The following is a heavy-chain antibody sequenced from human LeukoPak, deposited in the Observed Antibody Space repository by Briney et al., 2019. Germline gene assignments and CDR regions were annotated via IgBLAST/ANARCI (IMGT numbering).Heavy chain of an antibody. CDR1: GYSFTSYW. Sequence: GESLKISCKGSGYSFTSYWIGWVRQMPGKGLGWMGIIYPGDSDTRYSPSFQGQVTISRDNSKNTLYLQMNSLRAEDTAVYYCAIVAYYYDSSGYYYFDYWGQGTLVTVSS. CDR2: IYPGDSDT. V-gene: IGHV5-51*01. D-gene: IGHD3-22*01. J-gene: IGHJ4*02. CDR3: AIVAYYYDSSGYYYFDY.